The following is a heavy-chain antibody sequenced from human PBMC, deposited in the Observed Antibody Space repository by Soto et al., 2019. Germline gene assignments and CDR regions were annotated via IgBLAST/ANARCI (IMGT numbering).Heavy chain of an antibody. V-gene: IGHV4-4*02. D-gene: IGHD6-19*01. CDR1: GDSVSSPYY. CDR2: VLPTGTT. CDR3: ARSAGWYAVHS. Sequence: QVQLQESGPGLVKPSGTLSLTCAVSGDSVSSPYYWSWVRQPPGKGLEWIGEVLPTGTTSYNPSLRSRVTISMDKSNNQFSLDLSSVTAADTAVYYCARSAGWYAVHSWGPGTLVIVSS. J-gene: IGHJ1*01.